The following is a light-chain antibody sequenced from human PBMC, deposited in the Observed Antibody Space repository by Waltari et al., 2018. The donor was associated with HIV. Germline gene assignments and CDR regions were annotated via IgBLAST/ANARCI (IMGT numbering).Light chain of an antibody. CDR3: QTWGTGIRV. CDR2: VNSDGSH. CDR1: SGHSNYA. Sequence: QLVLTQSPSASASLGASVKLPCTLSSGHSNYAIACPQQQPAKGPRYFMKVNSDGSHSKGDGIPDRFSGSSSGAERHLIISSLQSEDEADYYCQTWGTGIRVFGGGTKLTVL. J-gene: IGLJ3*02. V-gene: IGLV4-69*02.